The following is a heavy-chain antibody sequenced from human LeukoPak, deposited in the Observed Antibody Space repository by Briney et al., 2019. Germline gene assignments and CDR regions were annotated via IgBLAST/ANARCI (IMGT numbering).Heavy chain of an antibody. Sequence: GASVKVSCKASGYTFTNFATNWVRQAPGQGPEWMGWINTITGNPTYAQGFTGRFVFSLDTSVSTAYLQISSLEAEDTAVYYCARTVLGATGYFDYWGQGTLITVSS. CDR1: GYTFTNFA. D-gene: IGHD1-26*01. CDR3: ARTVLGATGYFDY. V-gene: IGHV7-4-1*02. CDR2: INTITGNP. J-gene: IGHJ4*02.